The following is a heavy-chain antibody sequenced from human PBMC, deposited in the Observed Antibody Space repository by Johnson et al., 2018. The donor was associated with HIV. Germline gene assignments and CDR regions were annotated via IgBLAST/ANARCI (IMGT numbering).Heavy chain of an antibody. V-gene: IGHV3-15*07. D-gene: IGHD3-3*01. J-gene: IGHJ3*02. CDR3: ATGGTIFGVVILDAFDI. CDR2: IKSKTDGGTT. CDR1: GFTFSSYG. Sequence: VQLVESGGGLVQPGGSLRPSCAASGFTFSSYGRHWVRQAPGKGLVWVSRIKSKTDGGTTDYAGPVKGRFTISRDDSKNTLYRKMNSLKTEDTAVYYCATGGTIFGVVILDAFDIWGQGTMVTVSS.